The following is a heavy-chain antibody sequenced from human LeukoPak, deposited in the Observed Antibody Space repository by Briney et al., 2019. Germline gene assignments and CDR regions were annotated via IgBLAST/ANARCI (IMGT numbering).Heavy chain of an antibody. CDR1: RFTFSSYS. CDR3: ASDEQIAAAGTDAFDI. D-gene: IGHD6-13*01. J-gene: IGHJ3*02. V-gene: IGHV3-21*01. Sequence: GGSLRLSCAASRFTFSSYSMNWVRQAPGKGLEWVSSIGSSSSYIYYADSVKGRFTISRDNAKNSLYLQMNSLRAEDTAVYYCASDEQIAAAGTDAFDIWGQGTMVTVSS. CDR2: IGSSSSYI.